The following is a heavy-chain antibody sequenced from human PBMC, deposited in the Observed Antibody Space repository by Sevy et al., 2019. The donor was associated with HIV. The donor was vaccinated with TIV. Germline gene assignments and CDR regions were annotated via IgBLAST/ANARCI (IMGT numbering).Heavy chain of an antibody. CDR2: IKHDGSEK. V-gene: IGHV3-7*01. CDR3: ARLPTGLQSFNYLLSTYFDS. D-gene: IGHD3-9*01. Sequence: GESLKISCAGSGFSFNNHWMSWVRQAPEKGLEWVANIKHDGSEKYYADSLEGRFAVSRDNAKNSLFLQINSLRVEDTAVYFCARLPTGLQSFNYLLSTYFDSWGQGTLVTVSS. J-gene: IGHJ4*02. CDR1: GFSFNNHW.